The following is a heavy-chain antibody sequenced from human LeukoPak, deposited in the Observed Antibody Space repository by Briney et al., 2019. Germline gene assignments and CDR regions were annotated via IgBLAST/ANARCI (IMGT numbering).Heavy chain of an antibody. J-gene: IGHJ5*02. Sequence: SETLSLTCAVYGGSFSGYYWSWIRQPPGKGLEWIGEINHSRSTNYNPSLKSQVTISVDTSKNQFSLKLSSVTAAGTAVYYCARHHSGSYFRGNWFDPWGQGTLVTVSS. D-gene: IGHD1-26*01. V-gene: IGHV4-34*01. CDR3: ARHHSGSYFRGNWFDP. CDR2: INHSRST. CDR1: GGSFSGYY.